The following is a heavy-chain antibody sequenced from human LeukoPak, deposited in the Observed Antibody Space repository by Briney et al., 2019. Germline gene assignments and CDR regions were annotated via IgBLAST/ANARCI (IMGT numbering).Heavy chain of an antibody. D-gene: IGHD4-17*01. CDR3: ARDLHGDYPFDY. CDR2: INWNGGST. V-gene: IGHV3-20*04. CDR1: GFTFDDYG. J-gene: IGHJ4*02. Sequence: RPGXXLRLSCAASGFTFDDYGMSWVRHAPGKGLEWVSGINWNGGSTVYADSVKGRFTISRDNAKNSLYLQMNSLRAEDTALYYCARDLHGDYPFDYWGQGTLVTVSS.